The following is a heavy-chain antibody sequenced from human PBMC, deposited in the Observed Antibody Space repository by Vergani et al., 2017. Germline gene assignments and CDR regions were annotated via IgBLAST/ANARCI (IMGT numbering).Heavy chain of an antibody. J-gene: IGHJ4*02. CDR3: ARAPYYDILTGPDY. D-gene: IGHD3-9*01. CDR2: ICTAGDT. CDR1: GFTFSSYD. Sequence: EVQLVESGGGLVQPGGSLRLSCAASGFTFSSYDMHWVRQATGKGLEWVSAICTAGDTYYPGSVKGRFTISRENAKNSLYLQMNSLRAWDTAVYYCARAPYYDILTGPDYWGQGTLVTVSS. V-gene: IGHV3-13*01.